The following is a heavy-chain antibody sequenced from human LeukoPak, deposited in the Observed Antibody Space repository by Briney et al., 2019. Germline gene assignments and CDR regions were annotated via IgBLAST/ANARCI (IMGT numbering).Heavy chain of an antibody. Sequence: SETLSLTCAVSGGSISSSNWWSWVRQPPGKGLEWIGGIYHSGTTLYNPSLKSRVTISVDTSKNQFSLKLSSVTAADTAVYYCASQWTAKDPIFGVVISYMDVWGKGTTVTVSS. D-gene: IGHD3-3*01. CDR2: IYHSGTT. CDR3: ASQWTAKDPIFGVVISYMDV. V-gene: IGHV4-4*02. J-gene: IGHJ6*03. CDR1: GGSISSSNW.